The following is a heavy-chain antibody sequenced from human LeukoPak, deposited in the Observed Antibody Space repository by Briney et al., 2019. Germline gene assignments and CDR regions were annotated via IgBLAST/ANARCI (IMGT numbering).Heavy chain of an antibody. CDR3: ARDFSRTAYYDFWSGYALPPSYDY. V-gene: IGHV1-46*01. Sequence: ASVKVSCKASGYTFTSYYMHWVRQAPGQGLEWMGIINPSGGSTSYAQKFQGRVTMTRDMSTSTVYMELSSLRSEDTAVYYCARDFSRTAYYDFWSGYALPPSYDYWGQGTLVTVSS. J-gene: IGHJ4*02. D-gene: IGHD3-3*01. CDR2: INPSGGST. CDR1: GYTFTSYY.